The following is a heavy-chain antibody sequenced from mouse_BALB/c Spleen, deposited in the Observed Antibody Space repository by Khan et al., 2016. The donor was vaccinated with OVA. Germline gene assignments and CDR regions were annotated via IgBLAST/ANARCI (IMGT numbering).Heavy chain of an antibody. J-gene: IGHJ3*01. D-gene: IGHD1-3*01. CDR1: GYTFTDFA. CDR3: ARGSGNSRFAY. Sequence: QVQLKQSGAELVRPGVSVKISCKGSGYTFTDFAMHWVKQSHAKSLEWLGVISTYYGDADYNQKFKGKATMTVDKSSSTAYMELARLTSEDSAIYYCARGSGNSRFAYWGQGPLVTVSA. V-gene: IGHV1S137*01. CDR2: ISTYYGDA.